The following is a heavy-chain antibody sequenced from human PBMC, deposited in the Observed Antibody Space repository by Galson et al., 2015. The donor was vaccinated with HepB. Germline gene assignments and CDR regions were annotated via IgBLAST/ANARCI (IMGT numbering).Heavy chain of an antibody. CDR1: GFTVSSSY. Sequence: SLRLSCAASGFTVSSSYMNWVRQAPGQGLEWVSFIYSTSSTYYADSVKGRFTISRDNSKNTVFLQMNSLRAEDAAVYYCARGRGTDDIFWSGQYYFDYWGQGTLVTVSS. J-gene: IGHJ4*02. D-gene: IGHD3-3*01. V-gene: IGHV3-53*01. CDR2: IYSTSST. CDR3: ARGRGTDDIFWSGQYYFDY.